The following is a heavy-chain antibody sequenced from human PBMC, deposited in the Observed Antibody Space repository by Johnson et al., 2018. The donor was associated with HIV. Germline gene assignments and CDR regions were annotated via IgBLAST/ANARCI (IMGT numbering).Heavy chain of an antibody. V-gene: IGHV3-20*04. CDR3: ATVVYYDSSALRMYAFDI. D-gene: IGHD3-22*01. CDR1: GFTFDDYG. CDR2: INWNGGGT. J-gene: IGHJ3*02. Sequence: VQLVESGGGLVQPGRSLRLSCAASGFTFDDYGMGWVRQVPGKGLEWVSGINWNGGGTGYADSVKGRFTISRDNAKNSLYLQMNSLRAEDTALYYCATVVYYDSSALRMYAFDIWGQGTMVTVSS.